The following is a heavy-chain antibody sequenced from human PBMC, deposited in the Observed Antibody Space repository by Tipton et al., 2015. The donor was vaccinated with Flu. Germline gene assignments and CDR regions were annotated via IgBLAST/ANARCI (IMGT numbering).Heavy chain of an antibody. CDR1: GGSISSGSYY. Sequence: TLSLTCTVPGGSISSGSYYWSWIRQPAGKGLEWIGRIYTSGSTNYNPSLKSRVTISVDTPKNQFSLKLSSVTAADTAVYYCARGGQWLDEYFQHWGQGTLVTVSS. D-gene: IGHD6-19*01. J-gene: IGHJ1*01. CDR3: ARGGQWLDEYFQH. V-gene: IGHV4-61*02. CDR2: IYTSGST.